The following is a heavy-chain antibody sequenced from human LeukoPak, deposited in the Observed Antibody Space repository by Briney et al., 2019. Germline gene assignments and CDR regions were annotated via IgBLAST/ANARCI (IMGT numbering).Heavy chain of an antibody. Sequence: ASVKVSCKASGYTFTGYYMHWVRQAPGQGLEWMGWINPNSGGTNYAQKFQGRVTMTRDTSISTAYMELSSLRSEDTAVYYCARELCRDGHNCHFYYAMDVWGQGTTVTVSS. V-gene: IGHV1-2*02. CDR2: INPNSGGT. D-gene: IGHD5-24*01. CDR1: GYTFTGYY. J-gene: IGHJ6*02. CDR3: ARELCRDGHNCHFYYAMDV.